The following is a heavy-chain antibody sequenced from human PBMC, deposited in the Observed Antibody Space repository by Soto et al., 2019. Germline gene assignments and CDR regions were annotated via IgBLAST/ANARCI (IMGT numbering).Heavy chain of an antibody. D-gene: IGHD2-2*01. Sequence: EVQLVESGGGLIQPGGSLRLSCAASGFTVSSNYMSWVRQAPGKGLEWVSVIYSGGSTYYADSVKGRFTISRDNSKNTLYLQMNSLRAEDTAVYYCARDYWNCSSTSCYDYFDYWGQGTLVTVSS. V-gene: IGHV3-53*01. J-gene: IGHJ4*02. CDR3: ARDYWNCSSTSCYDYFDY. CDR1: GFTVSSNY. CDR2: IYSGGST.